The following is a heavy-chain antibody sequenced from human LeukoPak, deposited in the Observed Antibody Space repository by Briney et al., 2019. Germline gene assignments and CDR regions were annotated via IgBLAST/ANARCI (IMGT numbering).Heavy chain of an antibody. CDR2: INHSGST. CDR1: GGSFSGYY. D-gene: IGHD6-13*01. J-gene: IGHJ3*02. Sequence: SSETLSLTCAVYGGSFSGYYWSWIRQPPGKGLEWIGEINHSGSTNYNPSLKSRVTISVDTSKNQFFLKLSSVTAADTAVYYCAIGQQPGAFDIWGQGTMVTVSS. V-gene: IGHV4-34*01. CDR3: AIGQQPGAFDI.